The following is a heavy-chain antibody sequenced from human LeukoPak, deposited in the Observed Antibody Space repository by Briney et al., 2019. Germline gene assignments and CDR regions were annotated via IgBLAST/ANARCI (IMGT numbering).Heavy chain of an antibody. Sequence: SETVSLTCTVSGGSISSYYWSWIRQPPGKGLEWIGYIYYSGSTNYNPSLKSRVTISVDTSKNQFSLKLSSVTAADTAVYYCARDRGGYDYDYWGQGTLVTVSS. CDR3: ARDRGGYDYDY. D-gene: IGHD5-12*01. CDR2: IYYSGST. J-gene: IGHJ4*02. V-gene: IGHV4-59*01. CDR1: GGSISSYY.